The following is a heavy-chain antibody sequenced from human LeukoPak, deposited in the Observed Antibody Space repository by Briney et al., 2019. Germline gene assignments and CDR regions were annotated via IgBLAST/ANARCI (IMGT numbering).Heavy chain of an antibody. J-gene: IGHJ4*02. D-gene: IGHD5-24*01. CDR2: ISDTGIST. Sequence: PGGSLRLSCAASGFTFSSYAMTWVRQTPGKGLEWVSTISDTGISTYYADSVKGRFTISRDNSKNMVYLQLNSLRAEDTAIFYCVQIPGGGYWGQGTLVTVSS. CDR3: VQIPGGGY. V-gene: IGHV3-23*01. CDR1: GFTFSSYA.